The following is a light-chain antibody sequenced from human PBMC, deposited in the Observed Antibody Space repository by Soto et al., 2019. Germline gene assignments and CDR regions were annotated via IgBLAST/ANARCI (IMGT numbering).Light chain of an antibody. V-gene: IGKV1-12*01. CDR2: AAS. CDR3: KQSRSFPLT. J-gene: IGKJ4*01. CDR1: QDLDRW. Sequence: IQMTQSPSSLSASVGDRVTITCRASQDLDRWLAWYQQKPGEAPKVLIFAASSLQSGLPSRFSGGGSGTDFSLTISSLQPEDFATYYCKQSRSFPLTFGGGTKLDIK.